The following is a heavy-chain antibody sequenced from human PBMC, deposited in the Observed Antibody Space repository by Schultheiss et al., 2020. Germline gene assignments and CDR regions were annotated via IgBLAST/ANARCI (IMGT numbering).Heavy chain of an antibody. Sequence: SETLSLTCVVSGVSVSSTSWWSWVRQPPGKGLEWIGEINHSGSTNYNPSLKSRVTISVDTSKNQFSLKLSSVTAADTALYYCTRDRREQLVQWHWFDPWGQGTLVNVYS. CDR1: GVSVSSTSW. CDR3: TRDRREQLVQWHWFDP. D-gene: IGHD6-13*01. J-gene: IGHJ5*02. V-gene: IGHV4-4*02. CDR2: INHSGST.